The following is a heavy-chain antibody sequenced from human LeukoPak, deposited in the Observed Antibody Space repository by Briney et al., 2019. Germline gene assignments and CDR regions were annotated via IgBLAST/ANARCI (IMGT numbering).Heavy chain of an antibody. V-gene: IGHV3-53*01. J-gene: IGHJ4*02. CDR1: GFIVNSHY. Sequence: TGGSLRLSCAVSGFIVNSHYMSWVRQAPEKGLEWVSVIYSGGSTYYADSVKGRFTISRDNSKNTLYLQMNSLRAEDTAVYYCARDKDSSSRYVKYWGQGTLVTVSS. CDR2: IYSGGST. D-gene: IGHD6-6*01. CDR3: ARDKDSSSRYVKY.